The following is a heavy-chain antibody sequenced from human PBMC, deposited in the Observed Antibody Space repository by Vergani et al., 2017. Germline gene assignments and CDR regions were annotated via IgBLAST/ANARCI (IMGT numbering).Heavy chain of an antibody. V-gene: IGHV1-69-2*01. D-gene: IGHD4-17*01. Sequence: EVQLVQSGAEVKKPGATMKISCKVSGYTFTDHYIHWLKQAPGKGLEWMGLVDPEDGETIYAEKFKGRVTIAADTSTDTAHLELGSLRSEDTAVYYCATPQTVTTGGMEVWGQGTKVIVSS. CDR1: GYTFTDHY. J-gene: IGHJ6*01. CDR3: ATPQTVTTGGMEV. CDR2: VDPEDGET.